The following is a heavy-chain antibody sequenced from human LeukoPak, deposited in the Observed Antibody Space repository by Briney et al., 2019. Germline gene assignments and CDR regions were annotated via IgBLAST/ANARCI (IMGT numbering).Heavy chain of an antibody. CDR1: GFTFGKNW. V-gene: IGHV3-7*01. Sequence: GGSLRLSCVASGFTFGKNWMSWVRQAPGKGLEWVANIKLDGSEKNYVDSVKGRFTISRDNTKNSLYLQMNSLRAEDTAVYYCARGLSGSPRDWGQGTLVTVSS. CDR3: ARGLSGSPRD. CDR2: IKLDGSEK. J-gene: IGHJ4*02. D-gene: IGHD1-26*01.